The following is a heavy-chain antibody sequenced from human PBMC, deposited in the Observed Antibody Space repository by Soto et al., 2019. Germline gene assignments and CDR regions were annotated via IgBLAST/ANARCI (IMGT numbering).Heavy chain of an antibody. Sequence: QVQLVQSGAEVKNPGASVKVSCKASGYTFTRYGIGWARQAPGQGLEWMEWINTYNGNTNYAQHVKGRVTLTTDTYKSTAEIDLRSLRSNDTAIYYCAMVDVYVTPSPQDVWGQGTTVIVSS. J-gene: IGHJ6*02. D-gene: IGHD3-16*01. CDR3: AMVDVYVTPSPQDV. CDR2: INTYNGNT. V-gene: IGHV1-18*01. CDR1: GYTFTRYG.